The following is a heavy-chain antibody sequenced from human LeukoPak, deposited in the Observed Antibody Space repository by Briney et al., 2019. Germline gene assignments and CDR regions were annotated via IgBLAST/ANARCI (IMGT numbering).Heavy chain of an antibody. J-gene: IGHJ4*02. CDR1: GGSISSGGYY. Sequence: SQTLSLTCTVSGGSISSGGYYWSWIRQHPGKGLEWIGYIYYSGSTYYNPSLKSRVTISVDTSKNQFSLKLSSVTAADTAVYYCAGTGGRWELLPHDYWGQGTLVTVSS. CDR2: IYYSGST. D-gene: IGHD1-26*01. V-gene: IGHV4-31*03. CDR3: AGTGGRWELLPHDY.